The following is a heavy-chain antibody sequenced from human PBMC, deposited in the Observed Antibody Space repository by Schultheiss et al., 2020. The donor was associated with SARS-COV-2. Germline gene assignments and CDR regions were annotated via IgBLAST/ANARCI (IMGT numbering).Heavy chain of an antibody. Sequence: GGSLRLSCVASEFTVSGDSMTWVRQAPGTGLEWVAMIYVGGVTNYAEFAKGRFSISRDNAKNSLYLQMNSLRDEDTAVYYCARLDSSSWYVDWFDPWGQGTLVTVSS. CDR2: IYVGGVT. V-gene: IGHV3-53*01. D-gene: IGHD6-13*01. CDR3: ARLDSSSWYVDWFDP. CDR1: EFTVSGDS. J-gene: IGHJ5*02.